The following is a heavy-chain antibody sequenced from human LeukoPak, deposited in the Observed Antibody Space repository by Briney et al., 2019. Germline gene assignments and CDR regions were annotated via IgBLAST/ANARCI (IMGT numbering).Heavy chain of an antibody. CDR1: GFTFRGLE. CDR2: IGTAGDT. J-gene: IGHJ4*02. V-gene: IGHV3-13*01. CDR3: ARVAKERVGGVYYFDY. Sequence: GSLRLSFGASGFTFRGLELHWVRQASGKSLELVPAIGTAGDTYYTGSVKGRFTISRENAKNSLYLQMNSLRAGDTAVYYCARVAKERVGGVYYFDYWGQGTLVTVSS. D-gene: IGHD1-1*01.